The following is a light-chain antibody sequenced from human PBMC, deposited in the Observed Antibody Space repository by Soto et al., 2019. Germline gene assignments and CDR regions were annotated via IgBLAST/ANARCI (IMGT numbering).Light chain of an antibody. CDR2: WAS. Sequence: DIVMTQSPDSLAVSLGERATINCKSSQTVLYSSNNKNYLAWYLQKPGQPPKLLIYWASTRESGVPDRLSGRGSGTDFTLTISSLQAEDVAVYYCQQYYSTPHTFGQGTKLEIK. CDR3: QQYYSTPHT. V-gene: IGKV4-1*01. CDR1: QTVLYSSNNKNY. J-gene: IGKJ2*01.